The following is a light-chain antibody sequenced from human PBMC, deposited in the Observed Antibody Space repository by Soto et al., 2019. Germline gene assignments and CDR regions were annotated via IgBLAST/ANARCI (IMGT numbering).Light chain of an antibody. Sequence: EIAMTQSPATLSVSPGERATLSCRASQSVNTNLPWYQQKPGQAPRLLIYGASTRAPGIPARLSGSGSGTEFPLTVSSLPSEDFAVYYCQQYNHWPPWRTFGRGTKVEVK. CDR2: GAS. V-gene: IGKV3-15*01. CDR3: QQYNHWPPWRT. CDR1: QSVNTN. J-gene: IGKJ4*01.